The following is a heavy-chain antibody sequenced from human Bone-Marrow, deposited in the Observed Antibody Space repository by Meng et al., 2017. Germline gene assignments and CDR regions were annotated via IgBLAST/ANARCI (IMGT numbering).Heavy chain of an antibody. J-gene: IGHJ4*02. V-gene: IGHV1-69*05. CDR3: ARTGRGVRGYSGYALNQFLMFDY. D-gene: IGHD5-12*01. CDR2: IIPIFGTA. Sequence: SVKVSCKASGGTFSSYAIGWVRQAPGQGLEWMGGIIPIFGTANYAQKFQGRVTITTDESTSTAYMELSSLRSEDTAVYYCARTGRGVRGYSGYALNQFLMFDYWGQGTLVTVSS. CDR1: GGTFSSYA.